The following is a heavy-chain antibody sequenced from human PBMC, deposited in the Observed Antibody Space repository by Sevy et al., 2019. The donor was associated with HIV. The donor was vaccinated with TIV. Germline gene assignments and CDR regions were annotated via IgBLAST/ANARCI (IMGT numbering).Heavy chain of an antibody. D-gene: IGHD5-12*01. CDR3: ARRSGYDSDYYYGMDV. Sequence: ASVKVSCKASGGTLSCYAISWVRQAPGQGLEWMGGIIPIFGTANYAQRFQGRVTITADESTSTAYMELSSLRSEDTAVYYCARRSGYDSDYYYGMDVWGQGTTVTVSS. CDR1: GGTLSCYA. J-gene: IGHJ6*02. CDR2: IIPIFGTA. V-gene: IGHV1-69*13.